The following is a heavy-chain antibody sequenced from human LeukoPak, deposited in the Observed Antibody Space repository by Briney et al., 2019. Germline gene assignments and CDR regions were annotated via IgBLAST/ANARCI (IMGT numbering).Heavy chain of an antibody. Sequence: PGGSLRLSCAASGFTVSSNYMTWVRQAPGKGLEWVSVIYSGGSTYYADSVKGRFTISRDNSKNTLYLQMNSLRAEDTAVYYCAKTRRYFFDYWGQGTLVTVSS. CDR1: GFTVSSNY. CDR2: IYSGGST. CDR3: AKTRRYFFDY. V-gene: IGHV3-66*01. J-gene: IGHJ4*02.